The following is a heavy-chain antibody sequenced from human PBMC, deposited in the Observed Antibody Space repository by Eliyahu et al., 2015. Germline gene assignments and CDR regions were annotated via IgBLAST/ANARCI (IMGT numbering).Heavy chain of an antibody. CDR2: IHTSGST. CDR1: GGSIXXGSYY. J-gene: IGHJ5*02. V-gene: IGHV4-61*02. Sequence: QVPLQESGPGLVKPSQTLSLSCNVTGGSIXXGSYYWSWIRQPAGKGLEWIGRIHTSGSTNYNPSLKSRVTISVDTSKNQFSLRLSSVTAADTAVYFCARGVSEYGSSSNWFDPWGQGTLVTVSS. D-gene: IGHD6-6*01. CDR3: ARGVSEYGSSSNWFDP.